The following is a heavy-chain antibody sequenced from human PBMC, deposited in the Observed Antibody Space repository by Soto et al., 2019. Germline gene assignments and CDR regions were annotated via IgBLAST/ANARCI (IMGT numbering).Heavy chain of an antibody. V-gene: IGHV4-39*01. J-gene: IGHJ5*02. Sequence: SETLSLTCTVSGGSISSSSYYWGWIRQPPGKGLEWIGSIYYSGSTYYNPSLKSRVTISVDTSKSQFSLKLSSVAAADTAVYYCARPLSAYCTNGVCYQNNWFDPWGQGTLVTVSS. CDR3: ARPLSAYCTNGVCYQNNWFDP. CDR1: GGSISSSSYY. CDR2: IYYSGST. D-gene: IGHD2-8*01.